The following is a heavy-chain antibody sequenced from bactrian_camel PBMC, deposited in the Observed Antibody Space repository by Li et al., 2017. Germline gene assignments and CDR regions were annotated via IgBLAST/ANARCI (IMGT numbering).Heavy chain of an antibody. J-gene: IGHJ4*01. V-gene: IGHV3S53*01. D-gene: IGHD5*01. CDR3: AADCFFRKPDNTDGWASV. CDR2: IDSDGT. Sequence: SCLASGYTYSTRSMAWFHQAPGKPREGVATIDSDGTRYADSVKGRFTISKDNAANTLHLLMNSLKPEDTAMYYCAADCFFRKPDNTDGWASVWGQGTQVTVSS. CDR1: GYTYSTRS.